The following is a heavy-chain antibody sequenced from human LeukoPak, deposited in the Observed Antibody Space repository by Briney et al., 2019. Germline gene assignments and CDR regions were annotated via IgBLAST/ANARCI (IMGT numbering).Heavy chain of an antibody. Sequence: NPSETLSLTCAVSGYSISSGYYWGRIRQPPGKGLEWIGSIYHSGSTYYNPSLKSRVTISVDTSKNQFSLKLSSVTAADTAVYYCARHLAPYCSSTSCFFDYWGQGTLVTVSS. CDR2: IYHSGST. D-gene: IGHD2-2*01. CDR3: ARHLAPYCSSTSCFFDY. J-gene: IGHJ4*02. CDR1: GYSISSGYY. V-gene: IGHV4-38-2*01.